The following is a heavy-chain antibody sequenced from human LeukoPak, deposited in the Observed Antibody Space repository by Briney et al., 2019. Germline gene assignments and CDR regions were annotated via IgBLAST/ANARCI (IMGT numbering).Heavy chain of an antibody. CDR2: IYYSGST. Sequence: SETLSLTCTVSGGSVSSGSYYWSWIRQPPGKGLEWIGYIYYSGSTNHNPSLKSRVTISVDTSKNQFSLKLSSVTAADTAVYYCARGSYGDYDSWFDPWGQGTLVTVSS. CDR3: ARGSYGDYDSWFDP. V-gene: IGHV4-61*01. CDR1: GGSVSSGSYY. J-gene: IGHJ5*02. D-gene: IGHD4-17*01.